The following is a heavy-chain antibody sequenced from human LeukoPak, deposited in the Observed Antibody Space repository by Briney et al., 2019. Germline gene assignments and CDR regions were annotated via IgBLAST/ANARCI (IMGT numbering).Heavy chain of an antibody. D-gene: IGHD3-3*01. CDR2: IKQDGSEK. CDR1: GFTFSSYW. CDR3: ARETYYDFWSGYWRHFDY. V-gene: IGHV3-7*01. Sequence: GGSLRLSCAASGFTFSSYWMSWVRQAPGKGLEWVANIKQDGSEKYYVDSVKGRFIISRDNAKNSLYLQMNSLRAEDTAVYYCARETYYDFWSGYWRHFDYWGQGTLVTVSS. J-gene: IGHJ4*02.